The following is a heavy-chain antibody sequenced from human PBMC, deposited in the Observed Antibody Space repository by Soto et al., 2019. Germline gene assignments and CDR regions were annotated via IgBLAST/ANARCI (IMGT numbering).Heavy chain of an antibody. CDR2: VYPSDSDV. Sequence: PGESLKISCQGSGYRFTSSWIGWVRQMPGKGLEWLGNVYPSDSDVRYSPSFEGRVTISADNSINTAYLHLLNLKASDTAIYYCSDGATGPYDSWGQGTRVPVSS. CDR1: GYRFTSSW. CDR3: SDGATGPYDS. D-gene: IGHD2-8*02. V-gene: IGHV5-51*01. J-gene: IGHJ4*02.